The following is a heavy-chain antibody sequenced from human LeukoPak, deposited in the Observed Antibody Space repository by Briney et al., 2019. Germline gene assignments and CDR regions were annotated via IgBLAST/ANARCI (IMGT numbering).Heavy chain of an antibody. CDR1: GFTFSSFA. V-gene: IGHV3-23*01. J-gene: IGHJ4*02. CDR3: AREIQHGSGSSLDD. Sequence: GGSLRLSREASGFTFSSFAMSWVRQVPAKGLEWVSLIRGDGDGTHYADSVKGRFTISRDNSKSTLYLQMNSLRAEDTALYYCAREIQHGSGSSLDDWGQGTLVAVSS. CDR2: IRGDGDGT. D-gene: IGHD3-10*01.